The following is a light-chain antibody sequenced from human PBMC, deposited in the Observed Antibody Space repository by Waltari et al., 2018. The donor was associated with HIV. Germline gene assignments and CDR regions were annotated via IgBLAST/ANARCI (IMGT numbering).Light chain of an antibody. CDR3: QQYGDSPYT. J-gene: IGKJ2*01. V-gene: IGKV3-20*01. CDR1: QSVGNL. CDR2: EAS. Sequence: EIVLTQSPAILSLSPGERATLSCRASQSVGNLLGWYQQRPGQAPGLLFYEASGRATGIPARFSASGSGTDFTLTISRLEPADFAVYYCQQYGDSPYTFGQGTKLEIK.